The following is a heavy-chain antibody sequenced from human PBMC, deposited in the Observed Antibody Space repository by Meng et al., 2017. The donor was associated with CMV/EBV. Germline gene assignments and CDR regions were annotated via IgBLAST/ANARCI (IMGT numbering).Heavy chain of an antibody. J-gene: IGHJ4*02. CDR3: ARDDRIAARPPSFDY. D-gene: IGHD6-6*01. CDR1: GFTFSDYY. Sequence: GESLKISCAASGFTFSDYYMSWIRQAPGKGLEWVSYISSSGSTIYYADSVKGRFTISRDNAKNSLYLQMNSLRAEDTAVYYCARDDRIAARPPSFDYWGQGTLVTVSS. V-gene: IGHV3-11*04. CDR2: ISSSGSTI.